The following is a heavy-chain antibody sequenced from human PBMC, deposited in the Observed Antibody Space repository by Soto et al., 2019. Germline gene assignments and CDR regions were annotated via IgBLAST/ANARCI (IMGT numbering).Heavy chain of an antibody. CDR1: GGTFSSYT. CDR2: IIPILGIA. J-gene: IGHJ5*02. Sequence: QVQLVQSGAEVKKPGSSVKVSCKASGGTFSSYTISWVRQAPGQGLKWMGRIIPILGIANYAQKFQGRVTITADKSTSTAYMELSSLRSEDTAVYYCARDESDYYDSSGYNTWGQGTLVTVSS. CDR3: ARDESDYYDSSGYNT. D-gene: IGHD3-22*01. V-gene: IGHV1-69*08.